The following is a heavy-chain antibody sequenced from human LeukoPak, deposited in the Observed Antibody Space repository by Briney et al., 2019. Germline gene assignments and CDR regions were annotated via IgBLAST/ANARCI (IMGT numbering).Heavy chain of an antibody. CDR1: GYTLRSYG. Sequence: GASVKVSCKASGYTLRSYGITWVRQAPGQGLEWMGWISAYSGNSKYSQRFLGRVTMSTDTSTSTAYTELKTLTFDDTGVYYCAKGSYDLDKWGQGTLITVSS. D-gene: IGHD3-3*01. V-gene: IGHV1-18*01. CDR2: ISAYSGNS. J-gene: IGHJ4*02. CDR3: AKGSYDLDK.